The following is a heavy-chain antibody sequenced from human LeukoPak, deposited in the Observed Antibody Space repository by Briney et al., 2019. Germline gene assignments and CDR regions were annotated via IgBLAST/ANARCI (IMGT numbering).Heavy chain of an antibody. D-gene: IGHD3-22*01. V-gene: IGHV4-4*07. CDR1: GGSISSYY. CDR2: IYTSGST. J-gene: IGHJ4*02. CDR3: AREFTEYYYDSSKASY. Sequence: SETLSLTCTVSGGSISSYYWSWIRQPAGKGLEWIGRIYTSGSTYYNPSLKGRVTISVDTSKNQFSLKLSSVTAADTALYYCAREFTEYYYDSSKASYWGQGTLVTVSS.